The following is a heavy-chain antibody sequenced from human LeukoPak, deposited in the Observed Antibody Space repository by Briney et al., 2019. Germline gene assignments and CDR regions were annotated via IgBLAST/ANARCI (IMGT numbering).Heavy chain of an antibody. V-gene: IGHV3-53*01. D-gene: IGHD3-22*01. Sequence: GGSLRLSCAASGFTVDSDYLSWVRQAPGKGLEWVSTIYTGGNTYYAASVKGRFTISRDFSKNTVFLHMNSLRAEDTAMYYCARGDDSGYYDYFDYWGQGALVTVSS. CDR2: IYTGGNT. J-gene: IGHJ4*02. CDR3: ARGDDSGYYDYFDY. CDR1: GFTVDSDY.